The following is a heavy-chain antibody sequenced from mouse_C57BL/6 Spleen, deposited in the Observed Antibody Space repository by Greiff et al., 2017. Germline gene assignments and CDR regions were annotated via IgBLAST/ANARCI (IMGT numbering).Heavy chain of an antibody. CDR1: GFTFSSYA. Sequence: EVKLQESGGGLVKPGGSLKLSCAASGFTFSSYAMSWVRQTPEKRLEWVATISDGGSYTYYPDNVKVRFTISRDNAKNNLYLQMSHLKSEDTAMYYCARDEVYAMDYWGQGTSVTVSS. CDR2: ISDGGSYT. V-gene: IGHV5-4*01. J-gene: IGHJ4*01. CDR3: ARDEVYAMDY.